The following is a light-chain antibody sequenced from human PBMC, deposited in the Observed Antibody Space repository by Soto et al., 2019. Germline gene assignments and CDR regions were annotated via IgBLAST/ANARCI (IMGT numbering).Light chain of an antibody. J-gene: IGLJ1*01. CDR2: DVS. CDR1: SSDVGGNKY. Sequence: QSVLTQPASVSGSPGQSINISCTGSSSDVGGNKYVSWYQQYPGKAPKLMICDVSNRPSGVSNRFSGSKSGNTASLTISGLQAEDEADYYCSAFTGTTYVFGTGTKVTVL. CDR3: SAFTGTTYV. V-gene: IGLV2-14*01.